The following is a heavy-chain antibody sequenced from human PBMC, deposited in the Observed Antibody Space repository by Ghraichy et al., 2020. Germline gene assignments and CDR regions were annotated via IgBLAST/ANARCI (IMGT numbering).Heavy chain of an antibody. CDR3: AKIEGGNPGD. J-gene: IGHJ4*02. Sequence: GESLNISCAASGFTFSSYAMSWVRQAPGKGLEWVSAISGSGGSTYYADSVKGRFTISRDNSKNTLYLQMNSLRAEDTAVYYCAKIEGGNPGDWGQGTLVTVSS. CDR2: ISGSGGST. CDR1: GFTFSSYA. V-gene: IGHV3-23*01. D-gene: IGHD2/OR15-2a*01.